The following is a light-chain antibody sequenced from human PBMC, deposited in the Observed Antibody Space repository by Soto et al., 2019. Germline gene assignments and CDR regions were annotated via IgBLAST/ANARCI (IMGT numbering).Light chain of an antibody. Sequence: DIQMTQSPSTLSASVGDRATITCRASQSISSRLAWYQQKPGKAPKLLIYKASSLESGVPSRFSGSGSGTEFTLTISSLQPDDFATYYCQRYNSYPWTFGQGTMVEIK. CDR3: QRYNSYPWT. V-gene: IGKV1-5*03. CDR2: KAS. CDR1: QSISSR. J-gene: IGKJ1*01.